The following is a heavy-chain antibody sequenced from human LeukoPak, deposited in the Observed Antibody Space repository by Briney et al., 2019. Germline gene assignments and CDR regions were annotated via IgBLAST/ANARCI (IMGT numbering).Heavy chain of an antibody. Sequence: ASVKVSCKASGYTFTGYYMHWVRQAPGQGLEWMGWINPNSGGTNYAQKFQGRVTMTRDTSISTAYMELSRLRSDDTAVYYCARQYLYDFWSGYYGYWGRGTLVTVSS. D-gene: IGHD3-3*01. J-gene: IGHJ4*02. CDR1: GYTFTGYY. CDR3: ARQYLYDFWSGYYGY. CDR2: INPNSGGT. V-gene: IGHV1-2*02.